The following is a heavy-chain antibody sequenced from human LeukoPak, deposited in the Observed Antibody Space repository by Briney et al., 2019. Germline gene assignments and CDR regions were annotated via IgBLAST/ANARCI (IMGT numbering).Heavy chain of an antibody. Sequence: ASVKVSCKASGGTFTTYDINWVRQATGQGLEWMGWMNPNTGHTHYAQKFQGRVTITRNTSISTAYMELSSLRSEDTAVYYCARGVGGSSFAYYFDYWCQGTLVTVSS. CDR1: GGTFTTYD. D-gene: IGHD6-6*01. J-gene: IGHJ4*02. V-gene: IGHV1-8*03. CDR2: MNPNTGHT. CDR3: ARGVGGSSFAYYFDY.